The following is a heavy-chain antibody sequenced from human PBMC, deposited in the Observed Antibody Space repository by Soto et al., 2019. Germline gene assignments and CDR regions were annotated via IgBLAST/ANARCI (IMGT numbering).Heavy chain of an antibody. J-gene: IGHJ4*02. CDR1: GFPFSSYA. CDR3: AKNYSFDS. CDR2: ISVSGGSTYRA. V-gene: IGHV3-23*01. Sequence: EVQLLDSGGGLVQPGGSLRLSCAASGFPFSSYAMSWVRQPPGKGLEWVSSISVSGGSTYRAYYADSVRGRLTISRDDSRNTMYLQMSSLRAEDTAIYYCAKNYSFDSWGQGTLVTVSS.